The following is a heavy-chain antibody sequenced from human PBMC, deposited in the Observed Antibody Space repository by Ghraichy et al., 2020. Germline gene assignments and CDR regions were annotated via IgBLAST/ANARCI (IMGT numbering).Heavy chain of an antibody. CDR2: INSDGSST. J-gene: IGHJ6*02. CDR3: ARDGGPEHYYYGMDV. D-gene: IGHD3-16*01. V-gene: IGHV3-74*01. Sequence: GGSLRLSCAASGFTFSSYWMHWVRQAPGKGLVWVSRINSDGSSTSYADSVKGRFTISRDNAKNTLYLQMNSLRAEDTAVYYCARDGGPEHYYYGMDVWGQGTTVTVSS. CDR1: GFTFSSYW.